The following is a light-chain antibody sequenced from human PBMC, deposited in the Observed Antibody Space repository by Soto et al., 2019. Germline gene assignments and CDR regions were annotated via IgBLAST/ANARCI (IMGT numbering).Light chain of an antibody. CDR3: QQYNTWTSIT. CDR2: DTS. J-gene: IGKJ5*01. Sequence: EIVLTQSPVTLSVSPGARAPLSCRASQSVSRKLVWYQQKPGQAPRLLIYDTSTRATGIPARFSGSGSGTEFTLTISSLQSEDLAVYYCQQYNTWTSITFGQGTRLEIK. V-gene: IGKV3-15*01. CDR1: QSVSRK.